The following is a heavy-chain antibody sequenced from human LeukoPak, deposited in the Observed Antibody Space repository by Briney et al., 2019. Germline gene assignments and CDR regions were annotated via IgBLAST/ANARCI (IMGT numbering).Heavy chain of an antibody. Sequence: KASETLSLTCAVSGGSISSSSYYWGWIRQPPGKGLEWIGSIYYSGSTYYNPSLKSRVTISVDTSKNQFSLKLSSVTAADTAVYYCARDARRYSYDIYNWFDPWGQGTLVTVSS. D-gene: IGHD5-18*01. CDR3: ARDARRYSYDIYNWFDP. CDR1: GGSISSSSYY. V-gene: IGHV4-39*07. CDR2: IYYSGST. J-gene: IGHJ5*02.